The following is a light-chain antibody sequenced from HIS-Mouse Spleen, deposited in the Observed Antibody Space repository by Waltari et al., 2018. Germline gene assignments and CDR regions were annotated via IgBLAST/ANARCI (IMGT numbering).Light chain of an antibody. CDR3: QQYNNWPWT. CDR1: QSVSSN. Sequence: EIVMTQSPATLSVSPGESATLSCRASQSVSSNLAWYQQKPGQAPRPLLYGASTRATGIPARFSGSGSGTEFTLTISSLQSEDFAVYYCQQYNNWPWTFGQGTKVEIK. CDR2: GAS. J-gene: IGKJ1*01. V-gene: IGKV3-15*01.